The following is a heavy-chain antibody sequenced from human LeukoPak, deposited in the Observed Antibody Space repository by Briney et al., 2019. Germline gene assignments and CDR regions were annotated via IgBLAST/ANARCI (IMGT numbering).Heavy chain of an antibody. V-gene: IGHV3-66*01. CDR3: ARVLSGSGSLYYYCYYMDV. CDR1: GFTVSSNY. CDR2: TYSGGRT. D-gene: IGHD3-10*01. Sequence: GGSLRLSCAASGFTVSSNYMSWVRQAPGKGLEWVSVTYSGGRTYYADSVKGRFTISRDISKNTLYLQMNSLRAEDTAVYYCARVLSGSGSLYYYCYYMDVWGEGTTVTISS. J-gene: IGHJ6*03.